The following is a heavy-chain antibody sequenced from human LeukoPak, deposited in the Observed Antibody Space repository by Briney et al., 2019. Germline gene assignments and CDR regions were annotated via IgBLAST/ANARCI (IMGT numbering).Heavy chain of an antibody. CDR3: ARDTDSSIWFGELARWFDP. J-gene: IGHJ5*02. CDR1: GGSISSSSYY. D-gene: IGHD3-10*01. V-gene: IGHV4-39*07. CDR2: IYYSGST. Sequence: SETLSLTCTVSGGSISSSSYYWGWIRQPPGKGLEWIGSIYYSGSTYYNPSLKSRVTISVDTSKNQFSLKLSSVTAADTAVYYCARDTDSSIWFGELARWFDPWGQGTLVTVSS.